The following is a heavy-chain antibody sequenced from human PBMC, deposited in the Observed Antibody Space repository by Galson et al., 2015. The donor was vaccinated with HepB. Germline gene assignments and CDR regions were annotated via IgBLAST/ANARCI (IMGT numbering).Heavy chain of an antibody. J-gene: IGHJ4*02. Sequence: PALVKPTQTLTLTCTFSGFSLSTSGMRVSWIRQPPGKALEWLARIDWDDDKFYSTSLKTRLTISKDTSKNQVVLTMTNMDPVDTATYYCARILDGYNSHYDYWGQGTLVTVSS. CDR1: GFSLSTSGMR. D-gene: IGHD5-24*01. CDR2: IDWDDDK. V-gene: IGHV2-70*04. CDR3: ARILDGYNSHYDY.